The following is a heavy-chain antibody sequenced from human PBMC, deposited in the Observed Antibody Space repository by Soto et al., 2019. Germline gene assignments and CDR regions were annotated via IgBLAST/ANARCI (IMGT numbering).Heavy chain of an antibody. Sequence: ETLSLTCTVSGGSISSYYWSWIRQPPGKGLEWIGYIYYSGSTNYNPSLKSRVTISVDTSKNQFSLKLSSVTAADTAVYYCARSFGYSSSFGMDVWGQGTTVTVS. CDR3: ARSFGYSSSFGMDV. CDR2: IYYSGST. CDR1: GGSISSYY. J-gene: IGHJ6*02. V-gene: IGHV4-59*01. D-gene: IGHD6-13*01.